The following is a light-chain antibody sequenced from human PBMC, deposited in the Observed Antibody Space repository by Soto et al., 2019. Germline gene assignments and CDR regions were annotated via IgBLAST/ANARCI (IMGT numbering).Light chain of an antibody. CDR2: GAS. V-gene: IGKV3-15*01. CDR1: QSVSSN. Sequence: EIVMTQSPATLSVSPGERATLSCRASQSVSSNLAWYQQKPGQAPRLLIYGASTRATGIPARFSGSGSGTEFTLTISSLQPEDFAVYQRQQYNNWPPGMYTFGQGTKLEIK. J-gene: IGKJ2*01. CDR3: QQYNNWPPGMYT.